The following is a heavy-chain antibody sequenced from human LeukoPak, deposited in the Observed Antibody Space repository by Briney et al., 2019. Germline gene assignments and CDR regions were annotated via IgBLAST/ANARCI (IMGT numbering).Heavy chain of an antibody. Sequence: PSETLSLTCTVSGGSISSYYWSWIRQPAGKGLEWIGRIYTSGSTNYNPSLKSRVTMSVDTSKNQFSLKLSSVTAADTAVYYCARVEYCSGGSCYPNNWFDPWGPGTLVTVSS. V-gene: IGHV4-4*07. J-gene: IGHJ5*02. CDR2: IYTSGST. CDR1: GGSISSYY. D-gene: IGHD2-15*01. CDR3: ARVEYCSGGSCYPNNWFDP.